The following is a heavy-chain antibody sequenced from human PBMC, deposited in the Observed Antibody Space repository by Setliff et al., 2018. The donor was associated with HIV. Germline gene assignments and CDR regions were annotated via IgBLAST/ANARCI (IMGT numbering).Heavy chain of an antibody. Sequence: SETLSLTCTVSGGSISSGTYFWGWIRQPAGKGLEWIGHIHTSGNANNTPSLNSRLTISVDTSKNHFSLKLSSVTAADTAVYYCARSLLPSITVAGTIGYWGQGSLVTVAS. CDR1: GGSISSGTYF. J-gene: IGHJ4*02. D-gene: IGHD6-19*01. CDR3: ARSLLPSITVAGTIGY. V-gene: IGHV4-61*09. CDR2: IHTSGNA.